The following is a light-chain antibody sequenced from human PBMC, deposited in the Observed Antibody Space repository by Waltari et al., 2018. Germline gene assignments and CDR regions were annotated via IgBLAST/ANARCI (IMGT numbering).Light chain of an antibody. V-gene: IGKV3-20*01. J-gene: IGKJ1*01. Sequence: SCSASQSVSRFLAWYQQKPGQAPRLLIDGASTRATGIPDRFSGSGSGTDFSLTISRLEPEDFAVYYCQKYDRLPATFGQGTKVEIK. CDR1: QSVSRF. CDR3: QKYDRLPAT. CDR2: GAS.